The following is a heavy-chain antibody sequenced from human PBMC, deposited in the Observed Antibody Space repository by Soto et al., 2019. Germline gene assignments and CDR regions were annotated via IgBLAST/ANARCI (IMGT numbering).Heavy chain of an antibody. CDR2: INHSGST. Sequence: SETLSLTCAVYGGSFSGYYWSWIRQPPGKGLEWIGEINHSGSTNYNPSLKSRVTISVDTSKNQFSLKLSSVTAADTAVYYCARGLLFDYWGQGTLVTAPQ. CDR1: GGSFSGYY. J-gene: IGHJ4*02. D-gene: IGHD2-15*01. V-gene: IGHV4-34*01. CDR3: ARGLLFDY.